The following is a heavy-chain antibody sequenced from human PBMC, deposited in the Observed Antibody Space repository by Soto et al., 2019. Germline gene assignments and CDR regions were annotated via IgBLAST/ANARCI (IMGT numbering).Heavy chain of an antibody. CDR3: ARRLRYFDWLFSPTDY. D-gene: IGHD3-9*01. V-gene: IGHV4-39*01. Sequence: ASETLSLTCTVSGGSISSSSYYWGWIRQPPGKGLEWIGSIYYSGSTYYNPSLKSRVTISVDTSKNQFSLKLSSVTAADTAVYYCARRLRYFDWLFSPTDYWGQGTLVTVSS. CDR1: GGSISSSSYY. J-gene: IGHJ4*02. CDR2: IYYSGST.